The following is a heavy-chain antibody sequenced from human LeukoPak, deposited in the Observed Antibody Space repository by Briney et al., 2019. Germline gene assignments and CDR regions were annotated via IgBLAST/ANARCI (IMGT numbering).Heavy chain of an antibody. CDR1: GCSISSYY. CDR2: IYTSGST. D-gene: IGHD5-24*01. CDR3: AGERWLPIFVNAFDI. V-gene: IGHV4-4*07. Sequence: WESLSLTCTVSGCSISSYYWSWIRQPAGKGLEWIGRIYTSGSTNYNPSLKSRATMSVDTSKNQFSLKLSSVTAADTAVYYCAGERWLPIFVNAFDIWGQGTMVTVSS. J-gene: IGHJ3*02.